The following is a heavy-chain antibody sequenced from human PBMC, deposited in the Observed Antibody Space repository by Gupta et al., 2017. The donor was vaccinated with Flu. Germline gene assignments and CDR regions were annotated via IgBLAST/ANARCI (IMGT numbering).Heavy chain of an antibody. D-gene: IGHD2-2*01. J-gene: IGHJ6*02. CDR1: GGTFSSYA. V-gene: IGHV1-69*01. CDR3: ARWDIVVVPAESRYYYYGMDV. CDR2: IIPIFGTA. Sequence: QVQLVQSGAEVKKPGSSVKVSCKASGGTFSSYAISWVRQAPGQGLEWMGGIIPIFGTANYAQKFQGRVTITADESTSTAYMELSSLRSEDTAVYYCARWDIVVVPAESRYYYYGMDVWGQGTTVTVSS.